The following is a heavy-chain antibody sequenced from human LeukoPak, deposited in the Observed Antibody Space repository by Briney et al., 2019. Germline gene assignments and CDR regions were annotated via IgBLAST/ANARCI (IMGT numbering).Heavy chain of an antibody. CDR2: ISSSSSYI. J-gene: IGHJ4*02. D-gene: IGHD6-13*01. V-gene: IGHV3-21*04. CDR3: ARGSGSSWYFYFDY. Sequence: PGGSLRLSCAASGFTFSSYSMNGVRDGPGKGLEWVSSISSSSSYIYYADPVKGRFTISRENAKTSVYLQMNSLRAEDTALYYCARGSGSSWYFYFDYWGQGTLVTVSS. CDR1: GFTFSSYS.